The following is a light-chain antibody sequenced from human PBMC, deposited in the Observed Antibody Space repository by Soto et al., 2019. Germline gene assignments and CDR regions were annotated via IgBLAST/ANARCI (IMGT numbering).Light chain of an antibody. V-gene: IGKV3-15*01. J-gene: IGKJ2*01. CDR1: QSVNSK. CDR2: GTS. Sequence: EIVMTQSPGTLSVSPGERVTLSCRASQSVNSKLSWHQQKPGQAPRFLMYGTSTRVTGTPARFIGSGSGTEFTLTINSLQSEDFAVYYCQQYNNWPYTFGQGTKLEI. CDR3: QQYNNWPYT.